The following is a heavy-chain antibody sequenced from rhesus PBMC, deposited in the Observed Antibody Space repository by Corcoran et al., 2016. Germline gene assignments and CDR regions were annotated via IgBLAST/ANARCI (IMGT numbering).Heavy chain of an antibody. V-gene: IGHV4-80*01. CDR2: SNGDSGTT. D-gene: IGHD4-29*01. Sequence: QVQLQESGPGLVKPSETLSLTCAVSGASISGFWWTWIRQPPGKGLEWIGESNGDSGTTYYKSSLKSRVTISKDASQTQFSLKLSSRTAADSAVYFCARGGYGSSYHWGQGVLVTVSS. CDR1: GASISGFW. CDR3: ARGGYGSSYH. J-gene: IGHJ4*01.